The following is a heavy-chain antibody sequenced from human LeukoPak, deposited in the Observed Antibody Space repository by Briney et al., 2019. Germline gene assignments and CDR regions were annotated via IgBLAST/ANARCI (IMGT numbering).Heavy chain of an antibody. CDR2: IYYSGST. CDR3: AAYYYDSSGDYVREYYFDY. J-gene: IGHJ4*02. V-gene: IGHV4-59*12. Sequence: SETLSLTCTVSGGSISSYYWSWIRQPPGKGLEWIGYIYYSGSTNYNPSLKSRVTISVDTSKNQFSLKLSSVTAADTAVYYCAAYYYDSSGDYVREYYFDYWGQGTLVTVSS. D-gene: IGHD3-22*01. CDR1: GGSISSYY.